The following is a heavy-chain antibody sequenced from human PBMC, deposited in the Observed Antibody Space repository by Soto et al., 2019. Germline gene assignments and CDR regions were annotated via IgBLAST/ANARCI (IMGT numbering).Heavy chain of an antibody. CDR3: ANENGHSSSWFEFAH. D-gene: IGHD6-13*01. J-gene: IGHJ4*01. V-gene: IGHV3-23*01. Sequence: EVQLLESGGGLVQPGGSLRLSCAASGFTFSSYAMSWVRQAPGKGLEWVSAISGSGGSTYYADSVKGRFTISRDNSKNTLSLQLTSLRTENTALYYSANENGHSSSWFEFAHWGHGTLVTVPS. CDR2: ISGSGGST. CDR1: GFTFSSYA.